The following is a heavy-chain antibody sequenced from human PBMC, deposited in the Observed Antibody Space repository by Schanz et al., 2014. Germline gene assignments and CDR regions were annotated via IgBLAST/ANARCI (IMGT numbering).Heavy chain of an antibody. CDR1: GFIFSTFG. CDR2: IWYDGNKK. CDR3: ARYNSGHFDY. Sequence: QVYLVQSGGGVVQPGRSLRLSCAASGFIFSTFGMQWVRQAPGKGLEWVAVIWYDGNKKYYADSVKGRFTVSRDNSKNRVDLQMDSLRAGETAVYYCARYNSGHFDYWGQGTLVTVSS. J-gene: IGHJ4*02. D-gene: IGHD6-19*01. V-gene: IGHV3-33*01.